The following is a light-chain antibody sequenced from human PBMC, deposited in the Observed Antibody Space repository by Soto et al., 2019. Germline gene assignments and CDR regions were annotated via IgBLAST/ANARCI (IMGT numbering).Light chain of an antibody. V-gene: IGLV2-14*03. CDR2: DVS. J-gene: IGLJ1*01. CDR3: SSYTSSSTYV. CDR1: SSDVGAYNY. Sequence: QSALTQPASVSGSPGQSVTISCTGTSSDVGAYNYVSWYQQHPGKGPKFMIYDVSNRPSGVSNRFSGSKSGNTASLSISGLQAEDEADYYCSSYTSSSTYVFGTGTKVTVL.